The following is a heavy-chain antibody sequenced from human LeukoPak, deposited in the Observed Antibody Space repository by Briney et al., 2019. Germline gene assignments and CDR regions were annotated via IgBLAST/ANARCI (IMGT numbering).Heavy chain of an antibody. D-gene: IGHD1-20*01. CDR3: ARGRITGTTDY. Sequence: SETLSLTCAVYGGSFSGYYWSWIRQPPGKGLEWIGEINHSGSTNYNPSLKSRVTISVDTSKNQFSLKLSSVTAADTAVYYCARGRITGTTDYWGQGTLVTVSS. CDR1: GGSFSGYY. CDR2: INHSGST. V-gene: IGHV4-34*01. J-gene: IGHJ4*02.